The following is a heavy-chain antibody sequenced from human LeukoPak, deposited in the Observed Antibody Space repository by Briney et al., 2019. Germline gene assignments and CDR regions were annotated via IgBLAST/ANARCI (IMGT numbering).Heavy chain of an antibody. CDR1: GGSISSSSYY. CDR3: ARLLCSIYDFWSGYYYFDY. D-gene: IGHD3-3*01. Sequence: NSSETLSLTCTVSGGSISSSSYYWGWIRQPPGKGLEWIGSIYYSGSTYYNPSLKSRVTISVDTSKNQFSLKLSSVTAADTAVYYCARLLCSIYDFWSGYYYFDYWGQGTLVTVSS. J-gene: IGHJ4*02. CDR2: IYYSGST. V-gene: IGHV4-39*01.